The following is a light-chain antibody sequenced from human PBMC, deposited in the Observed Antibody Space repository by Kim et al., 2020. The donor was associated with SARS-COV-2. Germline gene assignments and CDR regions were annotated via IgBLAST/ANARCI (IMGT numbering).Light chain of an antibody. V-gene: IGLV3-1*01. CDR3: QAWDSSTVV. CDR1: KLGDKY. J-gene: IGLJ2*01. CDR2: QDS. Sequence: SYELTQPPSVSVSQGQTASITCSGDKLGDKYACWYQQKPGQSPVVVIHQDSKRPSGIPERFSGSNSGNTATLTISGTQAMDEADYYCQAWDSSTVV.